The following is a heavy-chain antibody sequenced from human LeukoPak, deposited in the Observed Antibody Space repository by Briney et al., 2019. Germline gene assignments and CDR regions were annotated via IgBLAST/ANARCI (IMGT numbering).Heavy chain of an antibody. D-gene: IGHD3-3*01. CDR1: GGSISSAAYS. Sequence: SETLSLTCAVSGGSISSAAYSWSWIRQPPGKGLEWVGYIYHTGTAYYSPSLRSRVTISLDKSENQFSLRLNSVTAADTAVYYCARLASPDYDFWSGYYREGYFQHWGQGTLVTVSS. CDR3: ARLASPDYDFWSGYYREGYFQH. J-gene: IGHJ1*01. V-gene: IGHV4-30-2*01. CDR2: IYHTGTA.